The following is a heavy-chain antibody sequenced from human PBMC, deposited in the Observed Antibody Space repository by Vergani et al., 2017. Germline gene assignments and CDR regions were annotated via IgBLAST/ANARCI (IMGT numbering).Heavy chain of an antibody. CDR2: ISSSSSTI. CDR1: GFTFSSYS. D-gene: IGHD2-2*01. V-gene: IGHV3-48*01. CDR3: ARVPASYCSNTSCSHALYYYYYMDV. Sequence: EVQLVESGGGLVQPGGSLRLSCAASGFTFSSYSMNWVRQAPGKGLEWVSYISSSSSTIYYADSVKGRFTISRDNAKNSLYLQMNSLRAEDTAVYYCARVPASYCSNTSCSHALYYYYYMDVWGKGTTVTVSS. J-gene: IGHJ6*03.